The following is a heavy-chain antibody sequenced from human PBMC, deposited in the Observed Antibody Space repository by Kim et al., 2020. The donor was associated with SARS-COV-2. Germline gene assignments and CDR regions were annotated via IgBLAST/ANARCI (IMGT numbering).Heavy chain of an antibody. V-gene: IGHV1-46*01. CDR2: INPSGGST. J-gene: IGHJ4*02. CDR3: ASQPTGYCSGGSCYSLS. CDR1: GYTFTSYY. Sequence: ASVKVSCKASGYTFTSYYMHWVRQAPGQGLEWMGIINPSGGSTSYAQKFQGRVTMTRDTSTSTVYMELSSLRSEDTAVYYCASQPTGYCSGGSCYSLSWGQGTLVTVSS. D-gene: IGHD2-15*01.